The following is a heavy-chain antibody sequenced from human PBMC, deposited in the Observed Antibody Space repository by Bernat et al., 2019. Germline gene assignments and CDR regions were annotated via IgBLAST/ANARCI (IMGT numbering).Heavy chain of an antibody. V-gene: IGHV3-30*03. J-gene: IGHJ4*02. CDR3: ARIPGIAVGIRLLHPFDY. CDR1: GFTFSSYG. Sequence: QVQLVESGGGVVQPGRSLRLSCAASGFTFSSYGMHWVRQAPGKGLEWVAVISYDGSNKYYADSVKGRFTISRDNSKNTLYLQMNSLRAEDTAVYYCARIPGIAVGIRLLHPFDYWGQGTLVTVSS. CDR2: ISYDGSNK. D-gene: IGHD6-19*01.